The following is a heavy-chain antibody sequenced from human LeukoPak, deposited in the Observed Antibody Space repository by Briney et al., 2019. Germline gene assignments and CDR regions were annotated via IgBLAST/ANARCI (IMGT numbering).Heavy chain of an antibody. Sequence: SLRLSCAASGFTFDDYAMHWVRQAPGKGLEWVSGISWNSGSIGYADSVKGRFTISRDNAKNSLYLQMNSLRAEDMALYYCAKDISSSWSRPRGAFDIWGQGTMVTVSS. V-gene: IGHV3-9*03. J-gene: IGHJ3*02. D-gene: IGHD6-13*01. CDR3: AKDISSSWSRPRGAFDI. CDR2: ISWNSGSI. CDR1: GFTFDDYA.